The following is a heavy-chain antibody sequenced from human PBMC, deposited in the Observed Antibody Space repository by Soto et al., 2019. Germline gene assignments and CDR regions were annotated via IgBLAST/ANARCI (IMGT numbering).Heavy chain of an antibody. D-gene: IGHD6-19*01. J-gene: IGHJ4*02. CDR2: IYWDDDK. Sequence: QITLKESGPSLVNPTQTLTLTCTFSGFSLTTTGVGVVWIRQPPGRAREWLALIYWDDDKHYRPSLRSRLTVTKDTTKNQVVLTLTNVDAADTGTYFCAHVGGWEQWLYRPDHWGQGTLFPVSS. CDR3: AHVGGWEQWLYRPDH. CDR1: GFSLTTTGVG. V-gene: IGHV2-5*02.